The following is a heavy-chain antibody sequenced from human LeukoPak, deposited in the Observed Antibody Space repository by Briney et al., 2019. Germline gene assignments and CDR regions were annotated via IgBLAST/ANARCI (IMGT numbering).Heavy chain of an antibody. CDR2: ISYDGSNK. D-gene: IGHD2-8*01. V-gene: IGHV3-30-3*01. Sequence: GGSLRLSCAASGFTFSSYAMHWVRQAPGKGLEWVAVISYDGSNKYYADSVKGRFTISRDNSKNTLYLQMNSLRAEDTAVYYCARRQGYCTNGVCYGNWFDPWGQGTLVTVSS. J-gene: IGHJ5*02. CDR3: ARRQGYCTNGVCYGNWFDP. CDR1: GFTFSSYA.